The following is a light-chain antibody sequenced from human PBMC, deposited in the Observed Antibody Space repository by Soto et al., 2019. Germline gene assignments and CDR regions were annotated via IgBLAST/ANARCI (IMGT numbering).Light chain of an antibody. V-gene: IGKV3-20*01. CDR2: DAS. J-gene: IGKJ4*01. CDR1: QTVRNNY. CDR3: QQFSSYPLN. Sequence: FVLTHSPGTLSLSPGEIATLSFRSSQTVRNNYLAWYQQKPGQAPRLLIYDASSRATGIPDRFSGGGSGTDFTLTISRLEPEDFAVYYCQQFSSYPLNFGGGTKVDIK.